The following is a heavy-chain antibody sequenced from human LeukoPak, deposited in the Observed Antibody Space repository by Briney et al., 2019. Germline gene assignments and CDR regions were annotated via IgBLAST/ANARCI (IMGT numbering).Heavy chain of an antibody. D-gene: IGHD3-10*01. CDR3: AKPVGELLIVRHFDY. J-gene: IGHJ4*02. Sequence: PGGSLRLSCAASGFTFSSYGMSWVRQAPGKGLEWVSAISGSGGSTYYADSVKGRFTISRDNSKNTLYLQMNSLRAEDTAVYYCAKPVGELLIVRHFDYWGRGTLVTVSS. CDR1: GFTFSSYG. CDR2: ISGSGGST. V-gene: IGHV3-23*01.